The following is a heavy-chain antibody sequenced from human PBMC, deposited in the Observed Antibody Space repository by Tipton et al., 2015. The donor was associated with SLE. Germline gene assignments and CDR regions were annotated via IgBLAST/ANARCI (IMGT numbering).Heavy chain of an antibody. CDR1: GGSISSSSYY. Sequence: TLSLTCTVSGGSISSSSYYWGWIRQPPGKGLEWIGSIYYSGSTYYNPSLKSRVTISVDTSKNQFSLKLSSVTAADTAVYYCARGGRGDGGNPFDPWGQGTRVTVSS. V-gene: IGHV4-39*07. CDR3: ARGGRGDGGNPFDP. CDR2: IYYSGST. J-gene: IGHJ5*02. D-gene: IGHD4-23*01.